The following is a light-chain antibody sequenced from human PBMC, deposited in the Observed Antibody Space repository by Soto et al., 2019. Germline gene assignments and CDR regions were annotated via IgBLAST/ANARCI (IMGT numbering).Light chain of an antibody. J-gene: IGKJ1*01. CDR2: AAS. Sequence: IQMTQSPSALSASVGDRVTITFRASQTISSWLAWYQQKPGKAPKLLIYAASSLQSGVPSRFSGSGSGTDFTLTISRLEPEDFAVYYCQQYGSSGTFGQGTKVDI. CDR3: QQYGSSGT. CDR1: QTISSW. V-gene: IGKV1-5*01.